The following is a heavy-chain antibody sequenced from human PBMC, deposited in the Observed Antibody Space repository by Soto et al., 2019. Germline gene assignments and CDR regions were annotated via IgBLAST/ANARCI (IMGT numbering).Heavy chain of an antibody. CDR1: GYTLTELS. Sequence: ASVKVSCKVSGYTLTELSMHWVRQAPGKGLEWMGGFDPEDGETIYAQKFQGRVTMTEDTSTDTAYMELSSLRSEDTAVYYCARGYRDDYYDAFGAFDIWGQGTMVTVSS. J-gene: IGHJ3*02. CDR2: FDPEDGET. D-gene: IGHD3-22*01. CDR3: ARGYRDDYYDAFGAFDI. V-gene: IGHV1-24*01.